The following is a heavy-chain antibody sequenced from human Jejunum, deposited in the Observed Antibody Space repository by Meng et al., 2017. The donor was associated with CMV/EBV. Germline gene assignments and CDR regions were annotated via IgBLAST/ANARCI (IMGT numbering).Heavy chain of an antibody. CDR3: ARGSRASGGDFDY. J-gene: IGHJ4*02. Sequence: TVSCASMKSNYWSWIRQPPGKELEWIGNIYYSGATNYTPSLKSRVIILIDTSNRQFSLQVGSVTTADTAVYYCARGSRASGGDFDYWGQGTLVTVSS. CDR1: CASMKSNY. V-gene: IGHV4-59*01. CDR2: IYYSGAT. D-gene: IGHD2-21*01.